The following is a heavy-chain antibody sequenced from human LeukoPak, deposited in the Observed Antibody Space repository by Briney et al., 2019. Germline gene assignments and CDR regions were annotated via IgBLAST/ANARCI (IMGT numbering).Heavy chain of an antibody. D-gene: IGHD6-6*01. CDR3: ARAPSPPLGGDY. J-gene: IGHJ4*02. CDR1: GFTFSSYS. V-gene: IGHV3-21*01. Sequence: PGGSLRLSCAASGFTFSSYSMNWVRLAPGKGLEWVSSISSSSSYIYYADSVKGRFTISRDNAKNSLYLQMNSLRAKDTAVYYCARAPSPPLGGDYRGQGTLVTVYS. CDR2: ISSSSSYI.